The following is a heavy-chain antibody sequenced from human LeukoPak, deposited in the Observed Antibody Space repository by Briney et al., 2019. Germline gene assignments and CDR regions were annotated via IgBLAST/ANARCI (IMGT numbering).Heavy chain of an antibody. Sequence: ASVKVSCKASGYTFSNYYMHWVRQAPGQGLEWIGWINPNSGGTNYAQKFQGRVTMTRDTSINTAYMELSRLRSDDTAVYYCARDRRLSGTNDRTAFDIWGQGTMVTVSS. CDR2: INPNSGGT. D-gene: IGHD1-7*01. V-gene: IGHV1-2*02. J-gene: IGHJ3*02. CDR1: GYTFSNYY. CDR3: ARDRRLSGTNDRTAFDI.